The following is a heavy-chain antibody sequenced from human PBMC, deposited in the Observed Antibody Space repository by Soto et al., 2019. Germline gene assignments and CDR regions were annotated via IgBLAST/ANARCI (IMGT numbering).Heavy chain of an antibody. J-gene: IGHJ1*01. Sequence: ASVKVSCKASGYTFTGYYMHWVRQAPGQGLEWMGWINPNSGGTNYAQKFQGRVTMTRDTSISTAYMELSRLRSDDTAVYYCARATPDSSGYYSEYFQHWGQGTLVTVPQ. CDR1: GYTFTGYY. CDR2: INPNSGGT. CDR3: ARATPDSSGYYSEYFQH. V-gene: IGHV1-2*02. D-gene: IGHD3-22*01.